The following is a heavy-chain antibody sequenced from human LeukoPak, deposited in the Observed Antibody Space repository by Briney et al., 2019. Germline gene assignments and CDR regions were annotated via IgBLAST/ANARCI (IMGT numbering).Heavy chain of an antibody. V-gene: IGHV4-34*01. D-gene: IGHD2-2*01. CDR3: ARETDIVVVPAASD. Sequence: SETLSLTCAVYGVSFSGYYWSWIRQPPGKGLEWIGEINHSGSTNYNPSLKSRVTISVDTSKNQFSLKLSSVTAADTAVYYCARETDIVVVPAASDWGQGTLVTVSS. CDR2: INHSGST. J-gene: IGHJ4*02. CDR1: GVSFSGYY.